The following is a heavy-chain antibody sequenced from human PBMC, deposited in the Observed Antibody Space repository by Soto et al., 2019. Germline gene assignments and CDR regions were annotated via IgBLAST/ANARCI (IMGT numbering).Heavy chain of an antibody. CDR2: IQTGGAT. D-gene: IGHD3-10*01. CDR1: GFTVSRYD. Sequence: QLVESGGGLFQAGGSTRLSCLASGFTVSRYDMAWVRQXPGKGLEWASIIQTGGATYYTDSAQGRFTISRDNSRNTVYLQMSSLRVEDXGVXSCVXXXXXSGVVDFWGQGSPITVS. CDR3: VXXXXXSGVVDF. V-gene: IGHV3-53*01. J-gene: IGHJ4*02.